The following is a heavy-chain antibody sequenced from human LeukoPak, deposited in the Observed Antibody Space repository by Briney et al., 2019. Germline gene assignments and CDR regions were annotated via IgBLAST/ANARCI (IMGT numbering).Heavy chain of an antibody. CDR3: ARSSGSTPGANWFDP. CDR1: GGSFSGYY. J-gene: IGHJ5*02. V-gene: IGHV4-34*01. CDR2: INHSGST. D-gene: IGHD6-19*01. Sequence: NSSETLSLTCAVYGGSFSGYYWSWIRQPPGKGLEWIGEINHSGSTNYNPSLKSRVTISVDTSKNQFSLKLSSVTAADTAVYYCARSSGSTPGANWFDPWGQGTLVTVSS.